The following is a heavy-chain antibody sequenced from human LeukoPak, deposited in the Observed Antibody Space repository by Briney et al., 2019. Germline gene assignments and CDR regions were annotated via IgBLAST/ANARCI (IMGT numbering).Heavy chain of an antibody. CDR2: IYTSGST. V-gene: IGHV4-4*07. CDR3: ARFSLGIAVAGTGEAFDI. Sequence: SETLSLTCTVSGSSISSYYWSWIRQPAGKGLEWIGRIYTSGSTNYNPSLKSRVTMSVDTCKNQFSLKLSSVTAADTAVYYCARFSLGIAVAGTGEAFDIWGQGTMVTVSS. J-gene: IGHJ3*02. D-gene: IGHD6-19*01. CDR1: GSSISSYY.